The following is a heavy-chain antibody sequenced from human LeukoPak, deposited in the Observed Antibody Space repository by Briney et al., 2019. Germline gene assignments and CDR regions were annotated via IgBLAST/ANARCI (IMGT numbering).Heavy chain of an antibody. CDR1: GFTFSSYG. CDR3: ARDSEVDTAMVTFISPDY. D-gene: IGHD5-18*01. CDR2: IWYDGSNK. J-gene: IGHJ4*02. Sequence: PGGSLRLSCAASGFTFSSYGMPWVPQAPGKGLEWVADIWYDGSNKYYADSVKGRFTISRDNSKNTLYLQINSLRAEDTAVYYCARDSEVDTAMVTFISPDYWGQGTLVTVSS. V-gene: IGHV3-33*01.